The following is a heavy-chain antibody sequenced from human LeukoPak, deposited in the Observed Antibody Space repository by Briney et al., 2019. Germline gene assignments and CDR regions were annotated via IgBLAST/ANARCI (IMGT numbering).Heavy chain of an antibody. CDR1: GFTFSSYS. V-gene: IGHV3-21*01. CDR2: ISSSSYI. J-gene: IGHJ6*03. CDR3: ARDGYFGSDSVTGAGALGDYYMDV. Sequence: GGSLRLSCAASGFTFSSYSMNWVRQAPGKGLEWVSSISSSSYIYYADSVKGRFTISRDNAKNSLYLQMNSLRAEDTALYYCARDGYFGSDSVTGAGALGDYYMDVWGKGTTVTVSS. D-gene: IGHD3-9*01.